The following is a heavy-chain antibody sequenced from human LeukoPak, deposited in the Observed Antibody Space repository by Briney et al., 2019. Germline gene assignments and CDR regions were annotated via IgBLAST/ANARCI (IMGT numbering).Heavy chain of an antibody. Sequence: GRSLRLSCAASGFTFSSYAMHWVRQAPGKGLEYVSAISSNGGSTYYANSVEGRFTISRDNSKNTLYLQMGSLRAEDMAVYYCASQRRRGLGAFDIWGQGTMVTVSS. CDR2: ISSNGGST. J-gene: IGHJ3*02. CDR1: GFTFSSYA. D-gene: IGHD1-1*01. V-gene: IGHV3-64*01. CDR3: ASQRRRGLGAFDI.